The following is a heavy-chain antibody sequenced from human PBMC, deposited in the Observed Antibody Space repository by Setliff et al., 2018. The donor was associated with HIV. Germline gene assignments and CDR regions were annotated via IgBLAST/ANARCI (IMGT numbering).Heavy chain of an antibody. CDR1: GGAFSSYA. CDR3: ARAESGDYLHYFDS. D-gene: IGHD4-17*01. CDR2: IIPIFGTA. Sequence: ASVKVSCKASGGAFSSYALSWVRQAPGQGLEWMGGIIPIFGTANYAQKFQGRVTITTDESTSTAYMELSSLRSEDTAVYYCARAESGDYLHYFDSWGQGTLVTVSS. V-gene: IGHV1-69*05. J-gene: IGHJ4*02.